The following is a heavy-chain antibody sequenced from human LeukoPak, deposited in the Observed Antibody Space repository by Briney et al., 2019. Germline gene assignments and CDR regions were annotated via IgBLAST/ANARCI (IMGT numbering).Heavy chain of an antibody. V-gene: IGHV1-3*01. J-gene: IGHJ4*02. CDR3: ARVSRQLPPGDY. D-gene: IGHD2-2*01. CDR2: INAGNGNT. CDR1: GYTFTSYY. Sequence: ASVKVSCKASGYTFTSYYMHWVRQAPGQRLEWMGWINAGNGNTKYSQKFQGRVTITRDTSASTAYMELSSLRSEDTAVYYCARVSRQLPPGDYWGQGTLVTVSS.